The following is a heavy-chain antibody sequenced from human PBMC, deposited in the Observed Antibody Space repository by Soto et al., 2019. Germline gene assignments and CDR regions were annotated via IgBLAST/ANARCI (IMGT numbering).Heavy chain of an antibody. J-gene: IGHJ5*02. D-gene: IGHD3-3*01. CDR3: ARAWSPCITTFGAWFDP. Sequence: QVQLQESGPGLVKTSETLSRTCTVSGGSVSSASYYWTWIRERPGKGLEWIAYIYYSGSTNYNPSLKSRVTKSLDTSKNQFSLKLSSVTAADTAVYYCARAWSPCITTFGAWFDPWGQGTLVTVSS. V-gene: IGHV4-61*01. CDR1: GGSVSSASYY. CDR2: IYYSGST.